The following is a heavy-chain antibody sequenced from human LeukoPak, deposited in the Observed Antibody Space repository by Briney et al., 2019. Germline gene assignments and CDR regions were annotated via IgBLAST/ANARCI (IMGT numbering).Heavy chain of an antibody. J-gene: IGHJ4*02. D-gene: IGHD1-26*01. CDR3: ARDRGNSIVGSDFDS. CDR1: GFTFTRHS. V-gene: IGHV3-48*01. Sequence: GGSLRLSCAASGFTFTRHSMNWVRQAPGKGLEWVSFIGIWGSTIYYADSVKGRFTISRDNAKNSVYLQMNSLRAEDTAVYYCARDRGNSIVGSDFDSWGQGTLVTVSS. CDR2: IGIWGSTI.